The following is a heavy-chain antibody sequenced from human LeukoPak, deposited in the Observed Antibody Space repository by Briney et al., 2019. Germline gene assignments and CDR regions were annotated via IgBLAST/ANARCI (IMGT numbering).Heavy chain of an antibody. CDR2: IYHSGST. V-gene: IGHV4-30-2*01. J-gene: IGHJ4*02. D-gene: IGHD5-12*01. CDR1: GGSISSGGYS. CDR3: ARGVIVALDY. Sequence: PSETLSLTCAVSGGSISSGGYSWSWIRQPPGKGLEWIGYIYHSGSTYYNPSLKSRVTISVDRSKNQFSLKLSSVTAADTAVYYCARGVIVALDYWGQGTLVTVSS.